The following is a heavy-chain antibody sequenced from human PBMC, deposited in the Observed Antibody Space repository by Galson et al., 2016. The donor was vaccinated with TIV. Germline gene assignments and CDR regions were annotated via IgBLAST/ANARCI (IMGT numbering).Heavy chain of an antibody. V-gene: IGHV1-8*02. CDR1: GYTFTSYD. CDR3: ARSGDYGDY. J-gene: IGHJ4*02. D-gene: IGHD4-17*01. CDR2: MNPNSGKT. Sequence: SVKVSCKASGYTFTSYDINWVRQATGQGLEWMGWMNPNSGKTGYAQKFRGRVTMTRNTSVRTAYMELSSLRSEDTAVYDCARSGDYGDYWGQGTLVTVSS.